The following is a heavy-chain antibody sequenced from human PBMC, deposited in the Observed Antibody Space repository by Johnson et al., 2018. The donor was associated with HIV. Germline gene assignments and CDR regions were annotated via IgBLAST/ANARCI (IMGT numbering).Heavy chain of an antibody. Sequence: VQLVESGGGLVQPGGSLRLSCASSGFTFSSYGMHWVRQAPGKGLEWVSVIYSGGSTYYADSVKGRFTISRDNSKNTLYLQMNSLRAEDTAVYYCARDQAYSSSSEIWGQGTMVTVSS. J-gene: IGHJ3*02. V-gene: IGHV3-NL1*01. CDR1: GFTFSSYG. D-gene: IGHD6-6*01. CDR3: ARDQAYSSSSEI. CDR2: IYSGGST.